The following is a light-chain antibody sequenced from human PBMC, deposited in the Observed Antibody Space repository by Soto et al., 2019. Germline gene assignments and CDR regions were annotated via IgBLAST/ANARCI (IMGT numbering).Light chain of an antibody. CDR2: DAS. CDR3: QQYSRYSYA. CDR1: QSISNW. Sequence: DIQMTQSPSTLSASVGDRVTITCRASQSISNWLAWYQHKPGKAPKLLIYDASSLESGVPSRFSGSGSGTEFTLTISSLQPDDFATYYCQQYSRYSYAFGQGIKLEMK. V-gene: IGKV1-5*01. J-gene: IGKJ2*01.